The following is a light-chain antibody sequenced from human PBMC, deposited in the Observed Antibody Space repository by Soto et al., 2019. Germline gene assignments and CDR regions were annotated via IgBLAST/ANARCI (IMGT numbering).Light chain of an antibody. Sequence: DIQLTQSPSFLSASVGDRVTITCRASQGISSYLAWYQQKPGKAPKLLIYAASTLQSGVPSRFSGSGSGTEFTLTISSLQPEEFATYYCQQLNSYRITFGQGTRLEIK. CDR1: QGISSY. CDR3: QQLNSYRIT. V-gene: IGKV1-9*01. CDR2: AAS. J-gene: IGKJ5*01.